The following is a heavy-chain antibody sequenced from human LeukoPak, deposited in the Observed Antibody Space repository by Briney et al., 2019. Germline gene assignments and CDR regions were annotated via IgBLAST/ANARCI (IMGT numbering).Heavy chain of an antibody. CDR1: GFTFSSYA. D-gene: IGHD1-14*01. Sequence: PGGSLRLSCAASGFTFSSYAMHWVRQAPGKGLEWVAVISYDGSNKYYADSVKGRFTISRDNSKNTLYLQMNSLRAEDTAVYYCARDRWQTGHFDYWGQGTLVTVSS. V-gene: IGHV3-30*04. J-gene: IGHJ4*02. CDR3: ARDRWQTGHFDY. CDR2: ISYDGSNK.